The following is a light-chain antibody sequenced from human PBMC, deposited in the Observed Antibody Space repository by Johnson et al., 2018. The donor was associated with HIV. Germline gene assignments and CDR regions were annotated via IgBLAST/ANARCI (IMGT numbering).Light chain of an antibody. CDR2: GNH. J-gene: IGLJ1*01. Sequence: QSVLTQPPSVSAAPGQKVTISCSGSSSNIGNNYVSWYQQLPGTAPKVLIYGNHKRPSGIPDRFSGSKSGTSATLAITGLQTGDEADYYCGTWDSSLNAYVFGTGTKVTVL. V-gene: IGLV1-51*01. CDR1: SSNIGNNY. CDR3: GTWDSSLNAYV.